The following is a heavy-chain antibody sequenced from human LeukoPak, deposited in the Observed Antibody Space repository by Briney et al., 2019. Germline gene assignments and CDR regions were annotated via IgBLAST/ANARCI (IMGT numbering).Heavy chain of an antibody. CDR2: IIPIFGTA. V-gene: IGHV1-69*05. CDR1: GGTFSSYG. D-gene: IGHD3-22*01. J-gene: IGHJ3*02. CDR3: ARARNYYDSSGPMDI. Sequence: SVNVSCKASGGTFSSYGISWVRQAPGQGLEWMGGIIPIFGTAKYAQKFQARVTISTDESTSTACMELSSLRSEDTAVYYCARARNYYDSSGPMDIWGQGTIVTVSS.